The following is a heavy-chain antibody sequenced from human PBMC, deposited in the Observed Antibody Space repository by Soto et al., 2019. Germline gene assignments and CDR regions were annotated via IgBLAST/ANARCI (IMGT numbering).Heavy chain of an antibody. V-gene: IGHV1-2*02. D-gene: IGHD3-3*01. Sequence: ASVKVSCKASGYTFTGYYMHWVRQAPGQGLEWMGWINPNSGGTNYAQKFQGRVTMTRDTSISTAYMELSRLRSDDTAVYYCARDLRFLEWLPLSNWFEPWGDGTLVTVFS. CDR1: GYTFTGYY. J-gene: IGHJ5*02. CDR3: ARDLRFLEWLPLSNWFEP. CDR2: INPNSGGT.